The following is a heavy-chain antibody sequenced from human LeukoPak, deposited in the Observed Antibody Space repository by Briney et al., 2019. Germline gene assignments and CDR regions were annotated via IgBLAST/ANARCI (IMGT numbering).Heavy chain of an antibody. CDR1: GFTFDDYT. D-gene: IGHD3-3*01. V-gene: IGHV3-23*01. Sequence: GGSLRLSCAASGFTFDDYTMHWVRQAPGKGLEWVSAISGSGGSTYYADSVKGRFTISRDNSKKTLFLRMNSLRAEDTALCYCAKVNYEFWSGYFDFWGQGTLVTVSS. CDR3: AKVNYEFWSGYFDF. J-gene: IGHJ4*02. CDR2: ISGSGGST.